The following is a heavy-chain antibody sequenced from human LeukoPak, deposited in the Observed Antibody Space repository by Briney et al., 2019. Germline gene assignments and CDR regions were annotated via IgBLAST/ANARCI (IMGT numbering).Heavy chain of an antibody. V-gene: IGHV3-21*01. CDR1: GFTLSSYS. CDR2: ISSSSSYI. Sequence: GGSLRLSCAASGFTLSSYSMNWVRQAPGKGLEWVSSISSSSSYIYYADSVKGRFTISRDNAKNSLYLQMNSLRAEDTAVYYCARDSSGIAPWFDPWGQGTQVTVSS. CDR3: ARDSSGIAPWFDP. J-gene: IGHJ5*02. D-gene: IGHD6-13*01.